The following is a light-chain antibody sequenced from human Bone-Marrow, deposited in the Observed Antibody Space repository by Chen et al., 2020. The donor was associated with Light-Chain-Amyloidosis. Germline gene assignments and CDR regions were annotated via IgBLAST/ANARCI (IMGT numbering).Light chain of an antibody. CDR2: GNS. CDR1: SSNIGAGYD. V-gene: IGLV1-40*01. Sequence: QSVLTQPPSVSGAPGQRVTISCTGSSSNIGAGYDVHWYQQLPGTPTKLLIYGNSNRPSGVPDRFSGSKSGTSASLAITGLQAEDEADYYCQSYDSSLSGSVFGGGTKLTVL. CDR3: QSYDSSLSGSV. J-gene: IGLJ2*01.